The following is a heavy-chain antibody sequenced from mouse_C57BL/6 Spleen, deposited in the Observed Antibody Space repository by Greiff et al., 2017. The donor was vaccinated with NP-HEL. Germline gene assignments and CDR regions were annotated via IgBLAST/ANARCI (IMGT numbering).Heavy chain of an antibody. CDR1: GYSFTGYY. CDR3: ARARPRTAFAY. CDR2: INPSTGGT. J-gene: IGHJ3*01. V-gene: IGHV1-42*01. Sequence: VQLQQSGPDLVKPGASVKISCKASGYSFTGYYMNWVKQSPEKSLEWIGYINPSTGGTTYNQKFKGKATLTGDNSSSTAFMQLNSLTSEDTAVYYCARARPRTAFAYWGKGTRLTVSA.